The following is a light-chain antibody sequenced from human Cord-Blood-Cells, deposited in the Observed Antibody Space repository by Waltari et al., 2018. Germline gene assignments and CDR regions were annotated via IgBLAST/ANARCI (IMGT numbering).Light chain of an antibody. J-gene: IGKJ3*01. Sequence: DIQMTQSPSSLSASVGDRVTITCRASQSISSYLNWYQQKPGIAPKLLIYAASSLQSGVPSRFRGSGSGTDFTLTISSLQPEDFATYYCQQSYSTLTFGPGTKVDIK. CDR3: QQSYSTLT. V-gene: IGKV1-39*01. CDR2: AAS. CDR1: QSISSY.